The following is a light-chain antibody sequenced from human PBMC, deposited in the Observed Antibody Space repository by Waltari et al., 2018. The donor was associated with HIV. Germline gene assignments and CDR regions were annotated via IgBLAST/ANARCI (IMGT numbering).Light chain of an antibody. Sequence: EIVLTQSPATLSLSPGERATLSCRASQSVSSCLAWYHQKPGQAPRLLIYGASSRATGIPARFSGSGSGTDFTLTISSLEPGDFGVYYCHQRSNWPITFGQGTRLEIK. CDR3: HQRSNWPIT. CDR2: GAS. J-gene: IGKJ5*01. V-gene: IGKV3-11*01. CDR1: QSVSSC.